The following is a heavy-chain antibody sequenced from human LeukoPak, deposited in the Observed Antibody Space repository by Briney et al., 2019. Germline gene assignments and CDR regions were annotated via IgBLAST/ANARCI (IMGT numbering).Heavy chain of an antibody. D-gene: IGHD5/OR15-5a*01. CDR1: GYTFSSYA. J-gene: IGHJ4*02. CDR2: ISYDGSNK. CDR3: ARERLSTYYFDY. Sequence: GRSLRLSSAASGYTFSSYARQWVRQAPGKGLEWVAVISYDGSNKYYADSVKGRFTISRDNSKNTLYLQMNSLRAEDTAVYYGARERLSTYYFDYWGQGTLVTVSS. V-gene: IGHV3-30*04.